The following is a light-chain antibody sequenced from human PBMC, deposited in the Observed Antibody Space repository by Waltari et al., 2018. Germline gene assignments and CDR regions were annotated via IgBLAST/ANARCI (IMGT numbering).Light chain of an antibody. J-gene: IGLJ2*01. CDR1: SGDVGGYKY. V-gene: IGLV2-14*03. CDR3: SSYTSSSTLA. CDR2: DVT. Sequence: QSALTQPASVSGSPGQSITISCTGTSGDVGGYKYVSWHQQHPGKAPKLMIYDVTNRPSGVSNRFSGSKSGNTASLTISGLQAEDEADYYCSSYTSSSTLAFGGGTKLTVL.